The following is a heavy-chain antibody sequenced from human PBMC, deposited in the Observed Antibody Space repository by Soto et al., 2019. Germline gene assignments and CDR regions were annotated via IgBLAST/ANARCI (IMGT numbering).Heavy chain of an antibody. D-gene: IGHD1-1*01. CDR2: IIPIFGTA. J-gene: IGHJ6*02. Sequence: SVKVSCKASGGTFSSYAISWVRQAPGQGLEWMGGIIPIFGTANYAQKFQGRVTITADESTSTAYMELSSLRSEDTAVYYCARAHAVQRGGAIGDYYYYGMDVWGQGTTVTVSS. CDR1: GGTFSSYA. V-gene: IGHV1-69*13. CDR3: ARAHAVQRGGAIGDYYYYGMDV.